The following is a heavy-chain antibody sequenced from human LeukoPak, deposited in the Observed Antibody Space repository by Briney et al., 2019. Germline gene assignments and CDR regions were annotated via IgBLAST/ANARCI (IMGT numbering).Heavy chain of an antibody. V-gene: IGHV3-23*01. D-gene: IGHD6-13*01. CDR3: AKDTSGIAAAGTEFDY. CDR1: GFTFSSYA. J-gene: IGHJ4*02. Sequence: PGGSLRLSCAASGFTFSSYAMSWVRQAPGEGLEWVSAISGSGGSTYHADSVKGRFTISRDNSKNTLYLQMNSLRAEDTAVYYCAKDTSGIAAAGTEFDYWGQGTLVTVSS. CDR2: ISGSGGST.